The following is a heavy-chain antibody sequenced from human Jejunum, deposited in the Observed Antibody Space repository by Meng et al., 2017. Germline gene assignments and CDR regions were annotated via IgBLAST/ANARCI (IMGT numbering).Heavy chain of an antibody. V-gene: IGHV4-34*01. D-gene: IGHD4/OR15-4a*01. J-gene: IGHJ4*02. CDR2: VTHSEGT. Sequence: QVQLQQWGAGLLKPSETLSLTCAVYGESFTNYSRNWIRQPPGKGLEWIGVVTHSEGTNYNPSLKSRVTISVDMSKNQFSLKLSSVTAADTAVYYCARGQDRAKTGYWGQGTLVTVSS. CDR3: ARGQDRAKTGY. CDR1: GESFTNYS.